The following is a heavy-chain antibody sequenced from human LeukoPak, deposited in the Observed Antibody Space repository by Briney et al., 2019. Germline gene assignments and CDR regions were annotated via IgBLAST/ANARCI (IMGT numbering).Heavy chain of an antibody. CDR3: ARDMGGELHAPFDY. D-gene: IGHD1-26*01. V-gene: IGHV6-1*01. CDR2: TYYRSKWYN. Sequence: SQTLSLTRAISGDSVSSNSAAWNWIRQSPSRGLEWLGRTYYRSKWYNDYAVSVKSRITINPDTSKNQFSLQLNSATPEDTAVYYCARDMGGELHAPFDYWGQGTLVTVSS. CDR1: GDSVSSNSAA. J-gene: IGHJ4*02.